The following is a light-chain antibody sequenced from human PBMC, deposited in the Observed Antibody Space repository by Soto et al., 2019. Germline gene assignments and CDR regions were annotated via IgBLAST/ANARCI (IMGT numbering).Light chain of an antibody. V-gene: IGKV3-20*01. J-gene: IGKJ5*01. CDR1: QSITRDY. CDR3: QQYGSSPIT. CDR2: GAS. Sequence: EMVMTQSPDTLSLSPGGRATLSCRASQSITRDYLGWYQQTPGQAPRLLIFGASSRATGIPDRFTGSGSGTDFTLTISRLEPEDFAVYYCQQYGSSPITFGQGTRLEIK.